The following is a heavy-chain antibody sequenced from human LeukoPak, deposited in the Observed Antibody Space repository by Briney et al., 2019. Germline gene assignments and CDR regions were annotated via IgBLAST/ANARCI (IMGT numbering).Heavy chain of an antibody. D-gene: IGHD1-20*01. CDR2: INHSGST. Sequence: SETLSLTCAVYGGSFSGYYWSWIRQPPGKGLEWIGEINHSGSTNYNPSLKSRVTISVDTSKNQFSLKLSSVTAADTAVYYCAREKYNWNGGGIDYWGQGTLVTVSS. J-gene: IGHJ4*02. V-gene: IGHV4-34*01. CDR1: GGSFSGYY. CDR3: AREKYNWNGGGIDY.